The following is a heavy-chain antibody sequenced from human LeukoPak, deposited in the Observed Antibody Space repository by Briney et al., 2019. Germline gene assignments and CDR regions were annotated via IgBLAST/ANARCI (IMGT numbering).Heavy chain of an antibody. CDR3: APLLRLGELLRP. CDR1: GGSISSYY. V-gene: IGHV4-4*07. Sequence: SGTLSLTCTVSGGSISSYYWSWIRQPAGKGLEWIGRIYTSGSTNYNPSLKSRVTMSVDTSKNPFSLKVSSVTAADTAVYYCAPLLRLGELLRPRGQGTLVTVSS. CDR2: IYTSGST. J-gene: IGHJ5*02. D-gene: IGHD3-16*01.